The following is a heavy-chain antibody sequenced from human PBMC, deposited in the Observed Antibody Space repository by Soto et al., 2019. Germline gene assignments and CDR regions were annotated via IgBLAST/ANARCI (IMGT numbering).Heavy chain of an antibody. CDR3: ARDLYYDSSGSLY. D-gene: IGHD3-22*01. V-gene: IGHV3-30-3*01. J-gene: IGHJ4*02. CDR2: ISYDGSNK. CDR1: GFTFSSYA. Sequence: PGGSLRLSCAASGFTFSSYAMHWVRQAPGKGLEWVAVISYDGSNKYYADSVKGRFTISRDNSKNTLYLQMNSLRAEDTAVYYCARDLYYDSSGSLYWGQGTLVTVSS.